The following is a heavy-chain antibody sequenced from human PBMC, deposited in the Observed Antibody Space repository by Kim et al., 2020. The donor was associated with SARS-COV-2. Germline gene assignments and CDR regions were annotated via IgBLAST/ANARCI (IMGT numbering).Heavy chain of an antibody. CDR3: AKDPRTMVRGIKDYYYYGMDV. D-gene: IGHD3-10*01. CDR1: GFTFSNFA. CDR2: MSKDGNNE. Sequence: GGSLRLSCAASGFTFSNFAVHWVRQAPGKGLEWVAVMSKDGNNEYYADSVRGRFTISRDNSRDTLYLQMNSLRAEDSAVYYCAKDPRTMVRGIKDYYYYGMDVWGQGTTVTV. V-gene: IGHV3-30*04. J-gene: IGHJ6*02.